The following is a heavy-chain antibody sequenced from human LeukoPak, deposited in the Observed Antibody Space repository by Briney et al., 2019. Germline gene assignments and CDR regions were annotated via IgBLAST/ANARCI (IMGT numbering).Heavy chain of an antibody. V-gene: IGHV3-30*04. D-gene: IGHD2-15*01. CDR3: ARDYCSGGSCYSIPGY. J-gene: IGHJ4*02. CDR2: ISYDGSNK. CDR1: GFTFSSYA. Sequence: GGSLRLSCAASGFTFSSYAMHWVRQAPGKGLGWVAVISYDGSNKYYADSVKGRFTISRDNSKNTLYLQMNSLRAEDTAVYYCARDYCSGGSCYSIPGYWGRGTLVTVSS.